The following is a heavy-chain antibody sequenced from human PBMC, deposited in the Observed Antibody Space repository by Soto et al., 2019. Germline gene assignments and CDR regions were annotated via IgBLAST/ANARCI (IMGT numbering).Heavy chain of an antibody. CDR2: IYYSGST. D-gene: IGHD3-22*01. V-gene: IGHV4-39*07. Sequence: SETLSLTCTVSGGSISSSSYYWGWIRQPPGKGLEWIGSIYYSGSTYYNPSLKSRVTISVDTSKNQFSLKLSSVTAADTAVYYCARDSRYYDSSGYYFGFDPWGQGTLVTVSS. CDR1: GGSISSSSYY. J-gene: IGHJ5*02. CDR3: ARDSRYYDSSGYYFGFDP.